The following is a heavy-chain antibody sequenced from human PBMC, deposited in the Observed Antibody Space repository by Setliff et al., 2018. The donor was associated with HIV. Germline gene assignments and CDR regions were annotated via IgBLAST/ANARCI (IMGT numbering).Heavy chain of an antibody. V-gene: IGHV4-4*07. CDR1: DGSISSYY. J-gene: IGHJ4*02. D-gene: IGHD6-19*01. CDR3: AREQHRMYNSGWYFHIDS. CDR2: IYISAATT. Sequence: KPSETLSLTCTVSDGSISSYYWSWIRQPAGKGLEWIGRIYISAATTNYNPSLKSRVSMSVDTSKNQFSLKLSSVTAADTAVYYCAREQHRMYNSGWYFHIDSWGQGALVTVSS.